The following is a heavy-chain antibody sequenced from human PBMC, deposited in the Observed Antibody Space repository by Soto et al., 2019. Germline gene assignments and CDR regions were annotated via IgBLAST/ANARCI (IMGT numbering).Heavy chain of an antibody. Sequence: SETLSLTCTVSGGSISSGDYYWSWIRQPPGKGLGWIGYIYYSGSTYYNPSLKSRVTIPVDTSKNQFSLKLSSVTAADTAVYYCARGGRIGAFDIWGQGTMVTVSS. J-gene: IGHJ3*02. CDR3: ARGGRIGAFDI. CDR2: IYYSGST. CDR1: GGSISSGDYY. V-gene: IGHV4-30-4*01. D-gene: IGHD2-15*01.